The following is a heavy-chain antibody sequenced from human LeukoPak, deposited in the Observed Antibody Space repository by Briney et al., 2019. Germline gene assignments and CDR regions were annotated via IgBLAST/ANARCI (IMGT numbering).Heavy chain of an antibody. Sequence: EASVKVSCKASGGTFSSYAISWVRQAPGQGLEWMGRIIPILGIANCAQKFQGRVTITADKSTSTAYMELSSLRSVDTAVYYCARERVFSDEYNWFDPWGQGTLVTVSS. V-gene: IGHV1-69*04. CDR3: ARERVFSDEYNWFDP. J-gene: IGHJ5*02. CDR2: IIPILGIA. CDR1: GGTFSSYA. D-gene: IGHD6-6*01.